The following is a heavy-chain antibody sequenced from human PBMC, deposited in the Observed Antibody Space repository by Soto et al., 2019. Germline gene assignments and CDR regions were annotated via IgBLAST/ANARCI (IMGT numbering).Heavy chain of an antibody. J-gene: IGHJ4*02. D-gene: IGHD6-19*01. CDR1: GYIFTNYW. CDR2: IYPGDSDI. Sequence: PGESLKISCKGSGYIFTNYWIGWVRQMPGKGLEWMGTIYPGDSDIKFSPSFQGQVTISADKSISTAYLQWSSLKASDTAIYYCARVLSGWSFDYWGQGTLVTVSS. V-gene: IGHV5-51*01. CDR3: ARVLSGWSFDY.